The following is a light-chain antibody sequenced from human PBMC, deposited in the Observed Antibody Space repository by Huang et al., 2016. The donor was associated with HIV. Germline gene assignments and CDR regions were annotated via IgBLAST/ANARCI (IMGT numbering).Light chain of an antibody. Sequence: ELVMTQSPDTLSVSPGKRATLSCTASQDVASNVAWYQQKPGQPPSLRIFAANTRATSCPARFSASGSGTEFTLTIDSLQSEDFALYYCQQYNAWPRTFGQGTRVEV. CDR3: QQYNAWPRT. CDR2: AAN. CDR1: QDVASN. V-gene: IGKV3-15*01. J-gene: IGKJ1*01.